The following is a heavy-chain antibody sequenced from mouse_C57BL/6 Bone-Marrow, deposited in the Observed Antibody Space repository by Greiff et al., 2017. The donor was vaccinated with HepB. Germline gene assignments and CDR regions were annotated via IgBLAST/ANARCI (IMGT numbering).Heavy chain of an antibody. D-gene: IGHD4-1*01. CDR1: GFSFNTYA. J-gene: IGHJ4*01. Sequence: EVKLVESGGGLVQPKGSLKLSCAASGFSFNTYAMNWVRQAPGKGLEWVARIRSKSNNYATYYADSVKDRFTISRDDSESMLYLQMNNLKTEDTAMYYCVRQGLTGTLYYAMDYWGQGTSVTVSS. CDR2: IRSKSNNYAT. CDR3: VRQGLTGTLYYAMDY. V-gene: IGHV10-1*01.